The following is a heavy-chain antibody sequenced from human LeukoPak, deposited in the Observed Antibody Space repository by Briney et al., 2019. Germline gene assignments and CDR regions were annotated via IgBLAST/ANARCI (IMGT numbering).Heavy chain of an antibody. CDR2: INPNSGGT. D-gene: IGHD3-10*01. V-gene: IGHV1-2*02. CDR1: GYTFTGYY. J-gene: IGHJ5*02. Sequence: ASVKVSCKASGYTFTGYYMHWVRQAPGQGLGWMGWINPNSGGTNYAQKFQGRVTITRDTSISTAYMELSRLRSDDTAVYYCHYPLSGPNWFDPWGQGTLVTVSS. CDR3: HYPLSGPNWFDP.